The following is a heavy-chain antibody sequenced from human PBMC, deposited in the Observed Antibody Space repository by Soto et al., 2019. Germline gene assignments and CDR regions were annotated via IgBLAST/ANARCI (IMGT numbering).Heavy chain of an antibody. Sequence: SETLSLTCAVYGGSFSGYYWSWIRQPPGKGLEWIGEINHSGSTNYNPSLKSRVTISVDTSKNQFSLKLSSVTAADTAVYYCARGSKVYSSGWRYYFDYWGQGTLVTVSS. CDR1: GGSFSGYY. CDR2: INHSGST. D-gene: IGHD6-19*01. CDR3: ARGSKVYSSGWRYYFDY. V-gene: IGHV4-34*01. J-gene: IGHJ4*02.